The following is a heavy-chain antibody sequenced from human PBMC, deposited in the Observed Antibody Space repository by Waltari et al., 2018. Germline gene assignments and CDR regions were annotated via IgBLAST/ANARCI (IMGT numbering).Heavy chain of an antibody. V-gene: IGHV3-30*18. CDR3: AKDLGIPKSEHYYGMDV. Sequence: QVQLVQSGAEVKKPGSSVKVSCKASGFTFSSYGMHWVRQAPGKGLEWVAVRSYDGSNKYYADSVKGRFTISRDNSKNTLYLQMNSLRAEDTAVYYCAKDLGIPKSEHYYGMDVWGQGTTVTVSS. J-gene: IGHJ6*02. D-gene: IGHD5-18*01. CDR1: GFTFSSYG. CDR2: RSYDGSNK.